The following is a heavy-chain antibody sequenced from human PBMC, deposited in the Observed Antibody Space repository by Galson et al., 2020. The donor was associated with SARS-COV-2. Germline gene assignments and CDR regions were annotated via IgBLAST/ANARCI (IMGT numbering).Heavy chain of an antibody. V-gene: IGHV3-74*01. Sequence: GGSLRLSCAASGFTFSSYWMHWVRQAPGKGLVWVSRIHSDGSSTTYADSVTGRFTISRDNAKNTVYLQMNSLRAEDTAVYYCARGAYGSGPYFDYWGQGTLVTVSS. J-gene: IGHJ4*02. CDR1: GFTFSSYW. D-gene: IGHD3-10*01. CDR2: IHSDGSST. CDR3: ARGAYGSGPYFDY.